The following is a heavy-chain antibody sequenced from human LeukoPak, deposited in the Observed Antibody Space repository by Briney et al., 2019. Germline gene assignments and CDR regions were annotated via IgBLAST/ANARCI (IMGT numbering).Heavy chain of an antibody. D-gene: IGHD6-13*01. CDR1: GFIFSSYV. Sequence: PGGSLRLSCAASGFIFSSYVMSWVRQAPGKGLEWVSAISGSGGSTYYADSVKGRFTISRDNSKNTLYLQVSRLRAEDTAVYRLVKGGRITAVLPFGYWAEGTLVTVFS. CDR2: ISGSGGST. V-gene: IGHV3-23*01. CDR3: VKGGRITAVLPFGY. J-gene: IGHJ4*02.